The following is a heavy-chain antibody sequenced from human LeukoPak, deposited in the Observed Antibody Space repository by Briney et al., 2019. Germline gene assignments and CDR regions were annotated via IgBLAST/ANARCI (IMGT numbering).Heavy chain of an antibody. J-gene: IGHJ4*01. Sequence: KPGGSLRLSCAASGFTFSTYSMNWVRQAPGKGLEWVASISNDNSYIYYGDSMKGRFTISRDNARNSVYLQMNSLRADDTAVYFCARGRRWKLFPFDCWGQGTLLTVSS. CDR1: GFTFSTYS. D-gene: IGHD4-23*01. CDR3: ARGRRWKLFPFDC. V-gene: IGHV3-21*01. CDR2: ISNDNSYI.